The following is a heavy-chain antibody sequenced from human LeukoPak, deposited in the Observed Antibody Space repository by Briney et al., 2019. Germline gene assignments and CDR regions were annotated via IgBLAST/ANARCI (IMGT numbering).Heavy chain of an antibody. D-gene: IGHD5-12*01. Sequence: GGSLRVSCAASGFTFSNSAMNWVRQAPGKGPEWVSVISGGGGSTFYADSVKGRFTISRDNSKNTLYLQMNSLRAEDTAVYYCAKARYSGYAFDAFDMWGQGTMVSVSS. CDR2: ISGGGGST. CDR1: GFTFSNSA. J-gene: IGHJ3*02. V-gene: IGHV3-23*01. CDR3: AKARYSGYAFDAFDM.